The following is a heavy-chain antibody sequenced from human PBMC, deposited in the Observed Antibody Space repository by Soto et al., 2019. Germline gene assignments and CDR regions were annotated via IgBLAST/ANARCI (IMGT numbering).Heavy chain of an antibody. CDR1: GFNVSSNH. CDR2: IYSGANT. D-gene: IGHD6-19*01. V-gene: IGHV3-53*01. Sequence: GGSLRLSCAASGFNVSSNHITWVRQAPGKGLEWVSVIYSGANTYHADSVKGRVTISRDNSKNTVYLHMSSLRVDDTAVYYCAPQSQWLVRFFDSWGLGTLVTVSS. J-gene: IGHJ4*02. CDR3: APQSQWLVRFFDS.